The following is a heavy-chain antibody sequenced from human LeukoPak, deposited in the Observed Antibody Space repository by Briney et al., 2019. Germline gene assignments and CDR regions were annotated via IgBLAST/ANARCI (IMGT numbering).Heavy chain of an antibody. J-gene: IGHJ4*02. Sequence: GGSLRLSCEASGFTFIGYGMHWVRQAPGKGLEWVAGISYDGNNKYYADSVKGRFTISRDNSKNTLYLQMNSLRAEDTAVYYCARCPESSGYYYELDSWGQGTLVTVSS. D-gene: IGHD3-22*01. CDR1: GFTFIGYG. CDR3: ARCPESSGYYYELDS. V-gene: IGHV3-30*03. CDR2: ISYDGNNK.